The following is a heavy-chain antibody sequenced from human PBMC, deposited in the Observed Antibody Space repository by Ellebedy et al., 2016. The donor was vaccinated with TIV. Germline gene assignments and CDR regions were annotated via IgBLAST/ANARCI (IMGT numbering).Heavy chain of an antibody. Sequence: AASVKVSCKASGYTFTNYGISWVRQAPGQGLEWMGWINTYNGNRNYAQKLQGRLTMTTDTSTGTAYMELRSLRSDDPAVYYCARYRLGEGSGYEFFDYWGQGTLVTVSS. D-gene: IGHD5-12*01. CDR3: ARYRLGEGSGYEFFDY. J-gene: IGHJ4*02. CDR1: GYTFTNYG. CDR2: INTYNGNR. V-gene: IGHV1-18*04.